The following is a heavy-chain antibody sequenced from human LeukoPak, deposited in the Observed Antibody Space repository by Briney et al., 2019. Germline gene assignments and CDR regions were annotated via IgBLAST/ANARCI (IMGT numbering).Heavy chain of an antibody. Sequence: GGSLRLSCAASGFTFSRFGMHWVRQAPGKGLEWVTFINYDGSKEYYADSVKGRFTISRDSSKNTLYPQMNSLRAEDTAVYYCAKDEVVPSYYYIDVWGKGTTVTVSS. CDR3: AKDEVVPSYYYIDV. D-gene: IGHD2-2*01. CDR1: GFTFSRFG. CDR2: INYDGSKE. J-gene: IGHJ6*03. V-gene: IGHV3-30*02.